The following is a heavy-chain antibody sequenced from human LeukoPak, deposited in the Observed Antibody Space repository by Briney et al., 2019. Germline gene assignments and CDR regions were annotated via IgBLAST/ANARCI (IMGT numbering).Heavy chain of an antibody. V-gene: IGHV1-46*01. D-gene: IGHD3-22*01. CDR2: INPSGGST. Sequence: AASVKVSCKASGYTFTSYYMHWVRQAPGQGLEWMGIINPSGGSTSYAQKFQGRVTMTRDMSTSTVYMELSSLRSEDTAVYYCARGTAYYYDSSGYYDYWGQGTLVTVSS. J-gene: IGHJ4*02. CDR1: GYTFTSYY. CDR3: ARGTAYYYDSSGYYDY.